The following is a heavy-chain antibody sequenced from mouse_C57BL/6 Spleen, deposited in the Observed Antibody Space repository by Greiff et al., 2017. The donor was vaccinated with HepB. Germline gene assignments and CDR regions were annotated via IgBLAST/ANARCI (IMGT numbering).Heavy chain of an antibody. V-gene: IGHV1-82*01. J-gene: IGHJ4*01. Sequence: VKLVESGPELVKPGASVKISCKASGYAFSSSWMNWVKQRPGKGLEWIGRIYPGDGDTNYNGKFKGKATLTADKSSSTAYMQISSLTSEDSAVYVCARGTGISRAMDDWGQGTSVTVSS. CDR2: IYPGDGDT. CDR3: ARGTGISRAMDD. D-gene: IGHD4-1*01. CDR1: GYAFSSSW.